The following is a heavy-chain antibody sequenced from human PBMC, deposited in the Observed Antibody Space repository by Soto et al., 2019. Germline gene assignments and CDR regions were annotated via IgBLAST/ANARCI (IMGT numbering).Heavy chain of an antibody. V-gene: IGHV1-69*13. CDR3: ARAPLRAAAGYSSSWYFDY. J-gene: IGHJ4*02. CDR1: GGTFSGYA. CDR2: IIPIFGTA. Sequence: SVKVSCKASGGTFSGYAISWVRQAPGQGLEWMGGIIPIFGTANYAQKFQGRVTITADESTSTAYMELSSLRSEDTAVYYCARAPLRAAAGYSSSWYFDYWGQGTLVTVSS. D-gene: IGHD6-13*01.